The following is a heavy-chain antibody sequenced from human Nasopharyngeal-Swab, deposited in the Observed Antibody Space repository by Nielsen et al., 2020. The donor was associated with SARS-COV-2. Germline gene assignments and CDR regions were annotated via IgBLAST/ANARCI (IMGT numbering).Heavy chain of an antibody. CDR3: TRCGGGCYSGRDY. Sequence: GGSLRLSCEASGFTFSDSAIHWVRQASGKGLEWVGRVRSKGNNYATAYSASVKGRFIIFRDDPTNTAYLKMNRRKTGGTAMYYCTRCGGGCYSGRDYWGQGTLVTVSS. V-gene: IGHV3-73*01. CDR2: VRSKGNNYAT. J-gene: IGHJ4*02. CDR1: GFTFSDSA. D-gene: IGHD2-15*01.